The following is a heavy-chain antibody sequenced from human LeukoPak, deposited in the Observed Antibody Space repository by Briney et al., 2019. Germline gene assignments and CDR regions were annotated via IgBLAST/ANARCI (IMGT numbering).Heavy chain of an antibody. D-gene: IGHD3-10*01. J-gene: IGHJ4*02. CDR2: INPNSGGT. V-gene: IGHV1-2*02. CDR3: ARVVRGVISY. Sequence: ASVKVSCKASGYTFTSYSISWVRQAPGQGLEWVGWINPNSGGTNYAQKFQGRVTMTRDTSISTAYMELSRLRSDDTAVYYCARVVRGVISYWGQGTLVTVSS. CDR1: GYTFTSYS.